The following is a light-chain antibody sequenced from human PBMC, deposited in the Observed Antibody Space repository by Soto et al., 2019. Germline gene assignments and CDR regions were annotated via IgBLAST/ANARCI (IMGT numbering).Light chain of an antibody. V-gene: IGLV2-18*02. CDR2: EVS. J-gene: IGLJ3*02. CDR3: ASPTSSITWV. CDR1: SSDIGGYNR. Sequence: QSVLTQPPSVSGSPGQSVTISCTGTSSDIGGYNRVSWYQQPPGTAPKLIIYEVSNRPSGVPDRFSGSKSGNTASLTVSGIQAEDEADYYCASPTSSITWVFGGGTQLTVL.